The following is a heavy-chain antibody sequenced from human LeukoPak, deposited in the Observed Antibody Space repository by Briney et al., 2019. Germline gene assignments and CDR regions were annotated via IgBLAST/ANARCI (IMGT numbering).Heavy chain of an antibody. CDR3: ARLTWDDFWSGFYYGMDV. CDR1: GGSISSYY. CDR2: IYYSGST. V-gene: IGHV4-59*01. J-gene: IGHJ6*02. Sequence: PSETLSLTCTVSGGSISSYYWSWIRQPPGKGLEWIGYIYYSGSTNYNPSLKSRVTISVDTSKNQFSLKLSSVTAADTAVYYCARLTWDDFWSGFYYGMDVWGQGTTVTVSS. D-gene: IGHD3-3*01.